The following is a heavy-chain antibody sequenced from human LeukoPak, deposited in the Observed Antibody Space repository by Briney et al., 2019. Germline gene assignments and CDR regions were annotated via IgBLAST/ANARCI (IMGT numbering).Heavy chain of an antibody. J-gene: IGHJ6*02. V-gene: IGHV3-74*01. Sequence: GGSLRLSCAASGFTFSNYWMHWVRQGPGKGLVWVARINGDGSSTTYADSVKGRLTISRDNAKNTLTLQMNSLRAEDTGVYFCAGRRNTAMAPSLDLWGQGTTVTVSS. CDR3: AGRRNTAMAPSLDL. CDR2: INGDGSST. CDR1: GFTFSNYW. D-gene: IGHD5-18*01.